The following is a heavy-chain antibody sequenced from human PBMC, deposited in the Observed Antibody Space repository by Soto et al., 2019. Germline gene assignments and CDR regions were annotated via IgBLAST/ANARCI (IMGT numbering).Heavy chain of an antibody. Sequence: GGSLRLSCAASGFTFSSYCMHWVRQAPGKGLEGVAVISYEGSNKYYADDVKGRFTISRDNSKNTLDLQMNSLRAEDKAVYYCAKERWQYCSGGSCYSAYFDYWGQGTLVTVSS. D-gene: IGHD2-15*01. CDR2: ISYEGSNK. CDR3: AKERWQYCSGGSCYSAYFDY. CDR1: GFTFSSYC. J-gene: IGHJ4*02. V-gene: IGHV3-30*18.